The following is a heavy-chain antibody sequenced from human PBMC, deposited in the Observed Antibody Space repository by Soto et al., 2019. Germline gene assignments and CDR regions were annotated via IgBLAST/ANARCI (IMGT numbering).Heavy chain of an antibody. V-gene: IGHV4-59*01. CDR2: IYDSGST. Sequence: QVQLQESGPGLVRPSETLSLICTVSGGSISSYYWSWIRQSPGKGLEWIGYIYDSGSTKYNPSLRSRVTISSDTANNQFFLQLCFVTAADTAVYYCSREDYFDSGGFPIWGQGTLVTVSS. CDR1: GGSISSYY. D-gene: IGHD3-9*01. CDR3: SREDYFDSGGFPI. J-gene: IGHJ4*02.